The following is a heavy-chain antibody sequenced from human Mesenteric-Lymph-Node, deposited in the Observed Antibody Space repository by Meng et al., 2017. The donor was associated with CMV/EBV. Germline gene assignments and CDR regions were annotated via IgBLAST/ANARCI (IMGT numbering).Heavy chain of an antibody. CDR2: MNPNSGNT. CDR3: ASGGYCSSTSCETYGMDV. CDR1: GYTFTSYD. D-gene: IGHD2-2*01. V-gene: IGHV1-8*01. Sequence: ASVKVSCKASGYTFTSYDINWVRQATGQGREWMGWMNPNSGNTGYAQKFQGRVTMTRNTSISTAYMELSSLRSEDTAVYYCASGGYCSSTSCETYGMDVWGQGTTVTVSS. J-gene: IGHJ6*02.